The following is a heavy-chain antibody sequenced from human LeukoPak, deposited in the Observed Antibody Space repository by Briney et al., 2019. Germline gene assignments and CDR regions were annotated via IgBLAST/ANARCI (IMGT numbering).Heavy chain of an antibody. D-gene: IGHD4-17*01. CDR3: AREDPQTTVPEGMDV. CDR2: INHSGST. J-gene: IGHJ6*02. CDR1: GGSFSGYY. V-gene: IGHV4-34*01. Sequence: SETLSLTCAVYGGSFSGYYWSWIRQPPGKGLEWIGEINHSGSTNYNPSLKSRVTISVETSRNQFSLQLRSVTAADTAVYYCAREDPQTTVPEGMDVWGQGTTVIVSS.